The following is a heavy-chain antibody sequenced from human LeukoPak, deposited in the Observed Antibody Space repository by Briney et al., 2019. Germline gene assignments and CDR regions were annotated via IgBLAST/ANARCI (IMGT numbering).Heavy chain of an antibody. V-gene: IGHV3-7*03. CDR1: GFTFRHSW. D-gene: IGHD1-14*01. Sequence: PGGSLRLSCEASGFTFRHSWLSWIRQTPGKGLEWVANIHPDSSDKFYVDSMEGRFTISRDNTKNSIYLQIDNARLDDTGLYYCTRLPRETAGDYWGQGVPVIVSS. CDR3: TRLPRETAGDY. CDR2: IHPDSSDK. J-gene: IGHJ4*02.